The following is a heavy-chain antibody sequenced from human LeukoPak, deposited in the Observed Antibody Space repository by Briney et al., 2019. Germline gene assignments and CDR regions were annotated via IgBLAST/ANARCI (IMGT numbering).Heavy chain of an antibody. Sequence: GASVNVSCKASGYTFTGYYMHWVRQAPGQGLEWMGWFNPNSGGTNYAQKFQGRVTMTRDTSISTAYMELSRLRSDDTAVYYCATDKREYSYGSNWFDPWGQGTLVTVSS. CDR3: ATDKREYSYGSNWFDP. D-gene: IGHD5-18*01. CDR2: FNPNSGGT. CDR1: GYTFTGYY. J-gene: IGHJ5*02. V-gene: IGHV1-2*02.